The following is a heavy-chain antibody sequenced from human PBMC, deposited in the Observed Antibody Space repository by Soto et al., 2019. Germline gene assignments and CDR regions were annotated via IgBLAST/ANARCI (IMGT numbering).Heavy chain of an antibody. J-gene: IGHJ4*02. D-gene: IGHD6-19*01. CDR2: ISAYNGNT. V-gene: IGHV1-18*01. Sequence: ASVKVSCKASGYTFTSYGISWVRQAPGQGLEWMGWISAYNGNTNYAQKLQGRVTMTTDTSTSTAYMELRSLRSDDTAVYYCARSHPVAVAGTNFDYWGQGTLVTVSS. CDR3: ARSHPVAVAGTNFDY. CDR1: GYTFTSYG.